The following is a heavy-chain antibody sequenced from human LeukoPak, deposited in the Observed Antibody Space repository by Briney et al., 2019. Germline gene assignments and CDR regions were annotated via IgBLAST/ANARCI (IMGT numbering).Heavy chain of an antibody. Sequence: GGSLRLSCAASGFTFSNAWMSWVRQAPGKGLEWVGRIKSKTDGGTTDYAAPVKGRFTISRDDSKNTLYLQMNSLKTEDTAVYYCTTAHYDFWSGYYSWGQGTLVTVSS. CDR2: IKSKTDGGTT. V-gene: IGHV3-15*01. D-gene: IGHD3-3*01. CDR1: GFTFSNAW. J-gene: IGHJ4*02. CDR3: TTAHYDFWSGYYS.